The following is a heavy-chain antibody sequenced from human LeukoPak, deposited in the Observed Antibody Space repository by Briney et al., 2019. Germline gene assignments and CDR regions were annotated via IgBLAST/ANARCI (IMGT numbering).Heavy chain of an antibody. CDR3: ARVLWFGELLYFDY. Sequence: GGSLRLSCAASGFTFSSYWMSWVRQAPGKGLEWVASIKQDGSEEYYVDSVKGRFTISRDNAKNSLYLQMNSLRAEDTAVYYCARVLWFGELLYFDYWGQGTLVTVSS. CDR1: GFTFSSYW. J-gene: IGHJ4*02. V-gene: IGHV3-7*01. CDR2: IKQDGSEE. D-gene: IGHD3-10*01.